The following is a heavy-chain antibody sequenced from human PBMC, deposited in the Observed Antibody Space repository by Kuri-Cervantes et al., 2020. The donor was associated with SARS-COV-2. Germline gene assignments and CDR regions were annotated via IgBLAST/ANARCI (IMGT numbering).Heavy chain of an antibody. Sequence: SETLSLTCAVSGYSISSGYYWGWSRQPPGRGLEWIGSIYHSGSTYYNPSLKSRVTISADTSKNQYSLKLSSVTAADTAVYYCARVSIQKDYYYYYMDVWGKGTTVTVSS. D-gene: IGHD6-6*01. CDR3: ARVSIQKDYYYYYMDV. J-gene: IGHJ6*03. CDR1: GYSISSGYY. CDR2: IYHSGST. V-gene: IGHV4-38-2*01.